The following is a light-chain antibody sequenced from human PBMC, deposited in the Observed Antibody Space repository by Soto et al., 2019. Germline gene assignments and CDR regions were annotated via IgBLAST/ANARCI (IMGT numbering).Light chain of an antibody. Sequence: DIQMTQSLSSLSASVGDRVTITCQANQDINNSLNWYQQRPWEAPKLLIYDASILEAGVPSRFSGSGFGTTLTLTLSSLQPEDFATYYCQQFDNLPLTFGGGTKVELK. CDR1: QDINNS. V-gene: IGKV1-33*01. CDR2: DAS. CDR3: QQFDNLPLT. J-gene: IGKJ4*01.